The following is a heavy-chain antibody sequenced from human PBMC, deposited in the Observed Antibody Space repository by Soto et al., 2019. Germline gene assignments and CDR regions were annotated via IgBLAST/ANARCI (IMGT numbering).Heavy chain of an antibody. J-gene: IGHJ5*02. Sequence: PGGSLRLSCVASGFTFSSYAMNWVRQAPGKGLEWVSGISGSGGTTSYADSVKGRFTISRDNSKNTLYLQMNSLRVEDTAVYYCANGSYYDSSGYYLGPWFDPWGQGTLVTVSS. CDR3: ANGSYYDSSGYYLGPWFDP. CDR1: GFTFSSYA. D-gene: IGHD3-22*01. CDR2: ISGSGGTT. V-gene: IGHV3-23*01.